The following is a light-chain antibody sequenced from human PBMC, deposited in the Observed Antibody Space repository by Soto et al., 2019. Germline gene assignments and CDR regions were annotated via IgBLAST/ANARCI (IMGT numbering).Light chain of an antibody. Sequence: EIQMTQSACSLFASAGYRFTIACQATQDINIYLNWYQQKPGKAPNLLIYDASNLEIGVPSRFSGSGSGTDFTFTISSLQAEDTATYYCQQYDDIPPMTFGGGCNVDIK. CDR2: DAS. CDR1: QDINIY. CDR3: QQYDDIPPMT. V-gene: IGKV1-33*01. J-gene: IGKJ4*01.